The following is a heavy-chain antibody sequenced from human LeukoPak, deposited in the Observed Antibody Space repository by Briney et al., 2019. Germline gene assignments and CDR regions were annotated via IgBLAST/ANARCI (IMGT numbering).Heavy chain of an antibody. CDR1: GFTFSSYG. J-gene: IGHJ4*02. Sequence: PGGSLRLSCAASGFTFSSYGMHWVRQAPGKGLEWVAVISYDGSNKYYADSVKGRSTISRDNSKNTLYLQMNSLRAEDTAVYYCAKSSTYYYDSSGYPIDYWGQGTLVTVSS. CDR2: ISYDGSNK. V-gene: IGHV3-30*18. CDR3: AKSSTYYYDSSGYPIDY. D-gene: IGHD3-22*01.